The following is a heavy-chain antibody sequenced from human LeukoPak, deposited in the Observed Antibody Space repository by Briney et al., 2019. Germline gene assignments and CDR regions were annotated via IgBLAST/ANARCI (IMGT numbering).Heavy chain of an antibody. Sequence: GGSLRLSCVASGFTFSSYAMSWARQAPGKGLEWVSGISGRDGSTYYADSVRGRFTISRDNSKNTLYLQMNSLRAEDAAIYYCAKSGLNRFDYWGQGTLVTVSS. CDR1: GFTFSSYA. CDR3: AKSGLNRFDY. CDR2: ISGRDGST. V-gene: IGHV3-23*01. D-gene: IGHD2-15*01. J-gene: IGHJ4*02.